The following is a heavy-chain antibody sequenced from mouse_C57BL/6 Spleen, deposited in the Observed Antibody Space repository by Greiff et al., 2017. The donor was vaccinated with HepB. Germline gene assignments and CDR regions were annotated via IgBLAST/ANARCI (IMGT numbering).Heavy chain of an antibody. CDR3: TRERLLRGAN. CDR1: GYTFTDYE. V-gene: IGHV1-15*01. J-gene: IGHJ3*01. D-gene: IGHD2-3*01. Sequence: QVQLQQSGAELVRPGASVTLSCKASGYTFTDYEMHWVKQTPVHGLEWIGAIDPETGGTAYNQKFKGKAILTADKSSSTAYLELRSLTSEDSAVYYRTRERLLRGANRGQGAQVTDSA. CDR2: IDPETGGT.